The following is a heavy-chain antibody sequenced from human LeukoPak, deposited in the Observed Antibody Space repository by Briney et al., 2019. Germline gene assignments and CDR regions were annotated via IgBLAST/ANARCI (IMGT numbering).Heavy chain of an antibody. J-gene: IGHJ4*02. D-gene: IGHD2-2*01. V-gene: IGHV4-38-2*01. CDR3: ARVNQLLFDY. Sequence: PSETLSLTCAVSGYSISSGYYWGWIRQPPGKGLEWIGSIYHSGNTYHNPSLKSRVTISVDTSKNQFSLKLSSVTAADTAVYYCARVNQLLFDYWGQGTLVTVSS. CDR2: IYHSGNT. CDR1: GYSISSGYY.